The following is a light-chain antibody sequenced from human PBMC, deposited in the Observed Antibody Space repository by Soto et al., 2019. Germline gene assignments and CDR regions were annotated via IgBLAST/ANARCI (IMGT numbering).Light chain of an antibody. Sequence: QSVLTQPRSVSGSPGQSVTISCTGTSSDVGRYDYVSWYQQYPGEAPKLIIYDVTERPSGVPDRFSGSKSGNTASLTISGLQAEDEADYYCSSYTSSRAYVFGIGTKVTV. J-gene: IGLJ1*01. V-gene: IGLV2-11*01. CDR1: SSDVGRYDY. CDR2: DVT. CDR3: SSYTSSRAYV.